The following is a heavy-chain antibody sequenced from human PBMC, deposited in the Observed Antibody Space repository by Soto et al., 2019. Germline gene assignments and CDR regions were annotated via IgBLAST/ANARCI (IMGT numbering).Heavy chain of an antibody. J-gene: IGHJ4*01. CDR1: GFSLANYP. CDR2: SSPRGDTI. D-gene: IGHD6-19*01. Sequence: PGGSLRLSCVASGFSLANYPMNWVRQTPGKGLEWISYSSPRGDTIYYADSVEGRFTISRDNARNSLSLHMSSLRDEDSALYYCAQGPHTNVGWPYYFESWGHGVPVTVSS. V-gene: IGHV3-48*02. CDR3: AQGPHTNVGWPYYFES.